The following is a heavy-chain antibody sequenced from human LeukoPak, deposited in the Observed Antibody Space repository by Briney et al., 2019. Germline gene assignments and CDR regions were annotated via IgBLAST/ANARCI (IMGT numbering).Heavy chain of an antibody. CDR1: GFTVSSNY. J-gene: IGHJ3*02. CDR2: IYSGGST. V-gene: IGHV3-53*01. D-gene: IGHD3-3*01. CDR3: PRDRGRFYAFDI. Sequence: GGSLRLSCAASGFTVSSNYMSWVRQAPGKGLEWVSVIYSGGSTYYADSVKGRFTISRDNSKNTLYLQMNSLRAEDTAVYYCPRDRGRFYAFDIWGQGTMVTVSS.